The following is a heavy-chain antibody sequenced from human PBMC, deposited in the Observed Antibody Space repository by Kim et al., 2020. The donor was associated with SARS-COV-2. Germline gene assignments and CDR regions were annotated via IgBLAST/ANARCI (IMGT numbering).Heavy chain of an antibody. V-gene: IGHV4-39*01. CDR3: ARLTDSGGNRAFDI. J-gene: IGHJ3*02. D-gene: IGHD1-26*01. Sequence: PPHKGRLTISVDTSKNQFSLKLSSVTAADTAVYYCARLTDSGGNRAFDIWGQGTMVTVSS.